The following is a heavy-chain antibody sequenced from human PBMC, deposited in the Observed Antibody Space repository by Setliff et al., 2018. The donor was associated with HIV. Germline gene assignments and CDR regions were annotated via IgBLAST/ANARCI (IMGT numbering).Heavy chain of an antibody. CDR3: ARDLRSSHGSPNYFDY. CDR1: GFIFSTYS. CDR2: ISSSSSTI. J-gene: IGHJ4*02. D-gene: IGHD2-15*01. Sequence: GGSLRLSCAASGFIFSTYSMNWVRQAPGKGLEWVSYISSSSSTIYYADSVKGRFTISRDNAKNSLYLQMNGLRAEETAVYYCARDLRSSHGSPNYFDYWGRGALVTVSS. V-gene: IGHV3-48*01.